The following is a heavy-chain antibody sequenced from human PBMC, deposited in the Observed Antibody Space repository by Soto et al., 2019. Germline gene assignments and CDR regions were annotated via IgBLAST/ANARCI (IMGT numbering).Heavy chain of an antibody. CDR1: GGSFSGYY. J-gene: IGHJ4*02. CDR2: INHSGST. V-gene: IGHV4-34*01. Sequence: PSETLSLTCAVYGGSFSGYYWTWIRQPPGKGLEWIGEINHSGSTNYIPSLKSRITMSVDTSKNQFSLNLTSVTAADTAVYSCTTGWSYGLSNSWGQGILVTVSS. CDR3: TTGWSYGLSNS. D-gene: IGHD5-18*01.